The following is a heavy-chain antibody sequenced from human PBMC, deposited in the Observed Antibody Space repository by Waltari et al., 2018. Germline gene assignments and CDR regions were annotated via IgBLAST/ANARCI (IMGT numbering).Heavy chain of an antibody. V-gene: IGHV3-21*02. CDR2: INGASNYI. D-gene: IGHD3-22*01. CDR3: ASVARMGTMIDSFDV. CDR1: GFTFNGYP. J-gene: IGHJ3*01. Sequence: EVQLVESGGGLVKPGGSLILSCAAYGFTFNGYPMNWVRQAPGKGLEWVSSINGASNYIYYADSVKGRFTISRDNAKNSLYLQMNSLRAEDTALYFCASVARMGTMIDSFDVWGQGTRVTVSS.